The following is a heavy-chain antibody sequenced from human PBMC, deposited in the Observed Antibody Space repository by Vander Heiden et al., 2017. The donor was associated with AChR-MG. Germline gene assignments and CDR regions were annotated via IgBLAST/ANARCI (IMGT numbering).Heavy chain of an antibody. V-gene: IGHV3-23*01. D-gene: IGHD6-13*01. CDR1: GFIFSSYG. CDR3: ARGSSSKNFDY. CDR2: VSSGGSDT. J-gene: IGHJ4*02. Sequence: EVQLLESGGALVQPGGSLRLPCAASGFIFSSYGMRWVRQAPGKGLEWVSGVSSGGSDTYYIDSVKGRFTISRDNSRNTLYLQMNSLGVGDTAVYFCARGSSSKNFDYWGQGTLVTVSS.